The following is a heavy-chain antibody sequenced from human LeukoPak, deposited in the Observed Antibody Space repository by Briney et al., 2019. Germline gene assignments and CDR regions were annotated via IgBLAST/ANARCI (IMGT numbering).Heavy chain of an antibody. CDR1: GFTFSSYS. J-gene: IGHJ4*02. CDR3: ARGRANGATGGFDY. Sequence: GGSLRLSCAASGFTFSSYSMNWVRQAPGKGLEWVSSISSSSSYIYYADSVKGRFTISRDNAKNSLYLQMNSLRAEDTAVYYCARGRANGATGGFDYWGQGTLVTVSS. D-gene: IGHD1-14*01. V-gene: IGHV3-21*01. CDR2: ISSSSSYI.